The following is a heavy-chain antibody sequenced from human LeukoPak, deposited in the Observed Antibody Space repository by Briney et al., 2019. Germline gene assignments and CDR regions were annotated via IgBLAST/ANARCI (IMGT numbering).Heavy chain of an antibody. CDR3: AKVRMITMIAYDAFDI. CDR1: GFTFSSYS. V-gene: IGHV3-23*01. D-gene: IGHD3-22*01. J-gene: IGHJ3*02. CDR2: ISGSSSST. Sequence: GGSLRLSCAASGFTFSSYSMNWVRQAPGKGLEWVSAISGSSSSTYYADSVKGRFTISRDNSKNTLYLQMNSLRAEDTAVYYCAKVRMITMIAYDAFDIWGQGTMVTVSS.